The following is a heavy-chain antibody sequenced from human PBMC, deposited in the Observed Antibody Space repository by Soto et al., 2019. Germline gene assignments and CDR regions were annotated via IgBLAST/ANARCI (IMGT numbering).Heavy chain of an antibody. CDR3: ALHLSSLGAFDI. Sequence: SGPTLVNPTQTLTLTCTFSGFSLSTSGVGVGWIRQPPGKALEWLALIYWDDDKRYSPSLKSRLTITKDTSKNQVVRTMPNMDPVDTATYYCALHLSSLGAFDIWGQGTMVTVSS. J-gene: IGHJ3*02. CDR2: IYWDDDK. CDR1: GFSLSTSGVG. D-gene: IGHD6-6*01. V-gene: IGHV2-5*02.